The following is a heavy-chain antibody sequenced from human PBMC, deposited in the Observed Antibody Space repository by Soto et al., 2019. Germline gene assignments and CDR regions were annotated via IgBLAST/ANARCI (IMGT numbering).Heavy chain of an antibody. V-gene: IGHV3-72*01. D-gene: IGHD1-1*01. J-gene: IGHJ6*02. Sequence: EVQLVESGGGLVQPGGSLRLSCAASGFTFSDHYMDWVRQAPGKGLEWVGRTRNKANSYTTEYAASVKGRFTISRDDSKNSLYLQRNSLKTEDTAVYYCARGQLERRSNYYYYYGMDVWGQGTTVTVSS. CDR2: TRNKANSYTT. CDR3: ARGQLERRSNYYYYYGMDV. CDR1: GFTFSDHY.